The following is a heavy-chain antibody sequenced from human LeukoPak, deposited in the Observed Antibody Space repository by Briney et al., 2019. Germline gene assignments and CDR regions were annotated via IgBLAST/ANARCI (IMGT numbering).Heavy chain of an antibody. J-gene: IGHJ4*02. D-gene: IGHD7-27*01. CDR1: GGSLSSYY. CDR3: ASRKLGNDY. V-gene: IGHV4-59*01. CDR2: IYYTGT. Sequence: PSETLSLTCTVSGGSLSSYYWSWIRQSPGKGLEWIGYIYYTGTSYNPSLKSRVTISADTSKNQFSLKLISVTAADTAVYYCASRKLGNDYWGQGTLVTVSS.